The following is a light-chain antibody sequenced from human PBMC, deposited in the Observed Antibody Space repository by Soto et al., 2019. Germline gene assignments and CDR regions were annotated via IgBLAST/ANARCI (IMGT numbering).Light chain of an antibody. Sequence: QSALTQPASVSGSPGQSITISCTGTSSDVGGYNYVSWYQQHPGKAPKLMISEVSNRPSGVSNRFAGSKSGNTASLTISGLQAEDDAYYYCSSDTSSSTLVFGTGTKLTVL. CDR1: SSDVGGYNY. J-gene: IGLJ1*01. CDR2: EVS. V-gene: IGLV2-14*01. CDR3: SSDTSSSTLV.